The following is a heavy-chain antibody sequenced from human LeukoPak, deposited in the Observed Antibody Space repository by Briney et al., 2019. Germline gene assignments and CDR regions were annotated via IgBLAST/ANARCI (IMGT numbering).Heavy chain of an antibody. J-gene: IGHJ4*02. V-gene: IGHV4-39*01. CDR1: GGSISSSSYY. CDR2: IYYSGST. CDR3: ARQESAPPMIDY. Sequence: SETLSLTCTVSGGSISSSSYYWGWIRQPPGKGLEWIGSIYYSGSTYYNPSLKSRVTISVDTSKNQFSLKLSSVTAADTVLYYCARQESAPPMIDYWGQGTLVTVSS.